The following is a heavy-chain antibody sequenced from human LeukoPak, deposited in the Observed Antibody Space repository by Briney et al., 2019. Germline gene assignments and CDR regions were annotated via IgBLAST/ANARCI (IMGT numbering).Heavy chain of an antibody. CDR3: ASGFRYGHY. Sequence: GGSLRLSCAASGFTFSSYWMHWVRQAPGKGLVWVSRINSDGSSTSYADSVKGRFAISRDNAKNTLYLQMNSLRAEDTVVYYCASGFRYGHYWGQGTLVTVSS. J-gene: IGHJ4*02. V-gene: IGHV3-74*01. CDR2: INSDGSST. D-gene: IGHD3-9*01. CDR1: GFTFSSYW.